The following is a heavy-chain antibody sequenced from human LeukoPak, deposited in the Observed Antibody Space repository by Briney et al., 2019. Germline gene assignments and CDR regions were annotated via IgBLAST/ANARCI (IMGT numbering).Heavy chain of an antibody. Sequence: GGSLRLSCTASGFIFSSYAMTWVRQAPGKGLEWASGIDSSGGVTYYSESVRGRFTISRDNSKNTLYLQMNDLRPEDTAMYYCAKASWAGVTTTYFAYWAQGTLVTVSS. V-gene: IGHV3-23*05. CDR2: IDSSGGVT. D-gene: IGHD1-26*01. J-gene: IGHJ4*02. CDR1: GFIFSSYA. CDR3: AKASWAGVTTTYFAY.